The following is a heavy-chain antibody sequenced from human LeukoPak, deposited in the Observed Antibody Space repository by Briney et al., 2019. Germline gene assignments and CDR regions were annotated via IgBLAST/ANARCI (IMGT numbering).Heavy chain of an antibody. CDR1: GYTFTNYA. CDR2: ISAYNGNT. V-gene: IGHV1-18*01. CDR3: ARDRGDYYYMDV. Sequence: ASVKVSCKASGYTFTNYAISWVRQAPGQGLEWVGWISAYNGNTNYAQKLQGRVTMTTDTSTSTAYMELRSLRSDDTAVYYCARDRGDYYYMDVWGKGTTVTISS. J-gene: IGHJ6*03.